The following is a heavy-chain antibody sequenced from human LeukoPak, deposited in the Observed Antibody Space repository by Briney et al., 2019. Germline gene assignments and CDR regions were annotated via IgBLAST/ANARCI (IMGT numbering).Heavy chain of an antibody. CDR2: LNHSGST. CDR3: ARGRVVPAAMGRKKYYGMDV. CDR1: GGSFSDYY. V-gene: IGHV4-34*01. Sequence: SETLSLTCAVYGGSFSDYYWTWIRQPPGKGLEWIGELNHSGSTNYNPSLKSRVTISVDTSKNQFSLNLSSVTAADTAVYYCARGRVVPAAMGRKKYYGMDVWGQGTTVTVS. J-gene: IGHJ6*02. D-gene: IGHD2-2*01.